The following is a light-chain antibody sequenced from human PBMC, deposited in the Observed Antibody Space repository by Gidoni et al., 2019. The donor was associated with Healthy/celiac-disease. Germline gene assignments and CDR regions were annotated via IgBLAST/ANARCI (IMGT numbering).Light chain of an antibody. CDR2: GAS. CDR1: QSVSSSY. CDR3: QQYGSSPGT. J-gene: IGKJ4*01. V-gene: IGKV3-20*01. Sequence: EIVLTQSPGTLSLSPGERATLSCRASQSVSSSYLAWYQQKPGQAPRLLLFGASSRATGIPDRFSGSGSGTDFTLTISRLEPEDFAVYYCQQYGSSPGTFXGXTKVEIK.